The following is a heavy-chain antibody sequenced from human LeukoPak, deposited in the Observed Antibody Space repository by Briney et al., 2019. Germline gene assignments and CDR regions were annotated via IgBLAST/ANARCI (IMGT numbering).Heavy chain of an antibody. V-gene: IGHV3-23*01. J-gene: IGHJ4*02. CDR2: ISGSGGST. CDR1: GFTFSSYG. CDR3: AKDLGHYDCFSDY. D-gene: IGHD3-22*01. Sequence: GGSLRLSCAASGFTFSSYGMHWVRQAPGKGLEWVSAISGSGGSTYYADSVKGRFTISRDNSKNTLYLQMNSLRAEDTAVYYCAKDLGHYDCFSDYWGQGTLVTVSS.